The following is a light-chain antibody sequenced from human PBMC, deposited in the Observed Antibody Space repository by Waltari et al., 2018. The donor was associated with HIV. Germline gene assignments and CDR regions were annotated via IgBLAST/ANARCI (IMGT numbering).Light chain of an antibody. J-gene: IGKJ1*01. CDR2: AAS. Sequence: DIQMTQSPSSLSASVGDRVTITCRASKSISSYLNWCQQKPGKAPKLLSYAASSLQSGVPSRFSGSGSGTEFTLTISSLQPEDFATYYCQQSYSTPWTFGQGTKVEIK. V-gene: IGKV1-39*01. CDR1: KSISSY. CDR3: QQSYSTPWT.